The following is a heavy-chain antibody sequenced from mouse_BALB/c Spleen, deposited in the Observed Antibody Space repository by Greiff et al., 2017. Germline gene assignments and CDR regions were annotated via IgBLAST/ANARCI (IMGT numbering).Heavy chain of an antibody. CDR1: GFTFSDYY. Sequence: EVMLVESGGGLVKPGGSLKLSCAASGFTFSDYYMYWVRQTPEKRLEWVATISDGGSYTYYPDSVKGRFTISRDNAKNNLYLQMSSLKSEDTAMYYCARDPFYAMDYWGQGTSVTVSS. V-gene: IGHV5-4*02. J-gene: IGHJ4*01. CDR3: ARDPFYAMDY. CDR2: ISDGGSYT.